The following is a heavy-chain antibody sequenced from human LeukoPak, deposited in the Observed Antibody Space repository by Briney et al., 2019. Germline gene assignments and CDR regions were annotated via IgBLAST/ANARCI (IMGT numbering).Heavy chain of an antibody. CDR2: IYYSGST. D-gene: IGHD3-3*01. J-gene: IGHJ4*02. Sequence: SETLSLTCTVSGGSISSYYWSWIRQPPGQGLEWIGYIYYSGSTNYNPSLKSRVTISVDTSKNQFSLKLSSVTAADTAVYYCARVRRTYYDFWSGYDYWGQGTLVTVSS. CDR1: GGSISSYY. V-gene: IGHV4-59*01. CDR3: ARVRRTYYDFWSGYDY.